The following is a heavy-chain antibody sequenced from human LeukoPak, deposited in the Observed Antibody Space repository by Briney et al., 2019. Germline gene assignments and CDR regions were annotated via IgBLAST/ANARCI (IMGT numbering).Heavy chain of an antibody. Sequence: GGSLRLSCAASGFTFSSYAMSWVRRAPGKGLEWGSAISSTGGSTYYADSVKGRFTISRDNSKNTLYLHMNSLRAEDTAVYYCAKMRRGVATIGGFDYWGQGTLVTVSS. CDR2: ISSTGGST. V-gene: IGHV3-23*01. CDR1: GFTFSSYA. J-gene: IGHJ4*02. D-gene: IGHD5-24*01. CDR3: AKMRRGVATIGGFDY.